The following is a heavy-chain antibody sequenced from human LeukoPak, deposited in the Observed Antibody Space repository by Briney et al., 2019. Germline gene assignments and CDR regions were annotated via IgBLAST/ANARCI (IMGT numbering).Heavy chain of an antibody. CDR2: INHRGSA. D-gene: IGHD6-19*01. V-gene: IGHV4-34*01. J-gene: IGHJ6*03. CDR1: GGSFSGHS. Sequence: SETLSLTCAVSGGSFSGHSWTWLRRSPGKALEWVGEINHRGSAHYAQSLRSRVAISVDTAQNQFSLRLNSVTAADTGVYYCARGVVAGSLGGYYYYMDAWGKGTTVTVSS. CDR3: ARGVVAGSLGGYYYYMDA.